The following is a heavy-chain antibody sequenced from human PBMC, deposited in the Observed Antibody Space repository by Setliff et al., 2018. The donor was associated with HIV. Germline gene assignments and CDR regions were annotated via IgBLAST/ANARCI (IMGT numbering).Heavy chain of an antibody. D-gene: IGHD3-10*01. CDR1: GGSFSNYA. Sequence: SVKVSCKASGGSFSNYAISWVRQAPGQGLEWMGGIIPILGTANYAQVRDRVTITADESTYTADMELSSLRSEDTAVYYCARGDHYYDSGSLYSDWYFDLWGRGTLVTVSS. CDR3: ARGDHYYDSGSLYSDWYFDL. J-gene: IGHJ2*01. CDR2: IIPILGTA. V-gene: IGHV1-69*13.